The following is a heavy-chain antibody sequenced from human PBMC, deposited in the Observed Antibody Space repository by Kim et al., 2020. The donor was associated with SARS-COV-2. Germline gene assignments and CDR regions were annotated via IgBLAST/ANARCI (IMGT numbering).Heavy chain of an antibody. J-gene: IGHJ4*02. CDR2: DAVKT. Sequence: DAVKTSNADSVKGRFTISRDNDKNTLYLKMNSLRAEDTAVYYCVRAFDYWGQGTLVTVSS. CDR3: VRAFDY. V-gene: IGHV3-74*01.